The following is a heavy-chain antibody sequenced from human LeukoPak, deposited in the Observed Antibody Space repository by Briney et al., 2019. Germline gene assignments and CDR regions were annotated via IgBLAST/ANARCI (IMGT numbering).Heavy chain of an antibody. D-gene: IGHD3-3*01. CDR3: AAGSYDFWCGYYPVEVAFDI. CDR1: GYTFTGYY. CDR2: INPNSGGT. V-gene: IGHV1-2*02. J-gene: IGHJ3*02. Sequence: ASVKVSCKASGYTFTGYYMHWVRQAPGQGLEWMGWINPNSGGTNYAQKFQGRVTMTRDTSISTAYMELSRLRSDDTAVYYCAAGSYDFWCGYYPVEVAFDIWGQGTMVTVSS.